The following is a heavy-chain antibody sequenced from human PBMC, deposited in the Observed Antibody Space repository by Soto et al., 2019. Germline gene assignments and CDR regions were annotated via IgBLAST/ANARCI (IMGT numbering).Heavy chain of an antibody. Sequence: VRSLRLCSTVAEVTCRSYGMRCVCQAPGKGLEWVAVIWYDGSNKYYADSVKGRFTISRDNSKNTLYLQMNRLRAGDTAVYYCARGFLEWLFSFVDFWGQGPLLTVSS. V-gene: IGHV3-33*08. J-gene: IGHJ4*02. CDR2: IWYDGSNK. CDR1: EVTCRSYG. CDR3: ARGFLEWLFSFVDF. D-gene: IGHD3-3*01.